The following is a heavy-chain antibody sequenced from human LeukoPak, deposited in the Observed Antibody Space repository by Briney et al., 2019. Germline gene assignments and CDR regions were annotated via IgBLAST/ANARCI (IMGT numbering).Heavy chain of an antibody. J-gene: IGHJ6*03. D-gene: IGHD4-17*01. CDR2: INHSGST. V-gene: IGHV4-34*01. CDR3: ARAHYGDYPYYYYYMDV. CDR1: GGSFSGYY. Sequence: PSETLSLTCAVYGGSFSGYYWSWIRQPPGKGLEWIGEINHSGSTNYNPSLKSRVTISVDTSKNQFSLKLSSVTAADTAVYYCARAHYGDYPYYYYYMDVWGKGTTVTVSS.